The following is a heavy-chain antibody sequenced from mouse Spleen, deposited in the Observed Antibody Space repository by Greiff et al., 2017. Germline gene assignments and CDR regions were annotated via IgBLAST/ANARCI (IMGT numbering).Heavy chain of an antibody. CDR3: AREVGGVYYFDY. J-gene: IGHJ2*01. Sequence: QVQLQQSGAELARPGASVKMSCKASGYTFTSYTMHWVKQRPGQGLEWIGYINPSSGYTKYNQKFKDKATLTADKSSSTAYMQLSSLTSEDSAVYYCAREVGGVYYFDYWGQGTTLTVSS. D-gene: IGHD1-1*02. V-gene: IGHV1-4*01. CDR2: INPSSGYT. CDR1: GYTFTSYT.